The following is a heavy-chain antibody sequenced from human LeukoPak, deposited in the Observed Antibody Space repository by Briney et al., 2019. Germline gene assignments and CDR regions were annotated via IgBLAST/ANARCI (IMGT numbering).Heavy chain of an antibody. Sequence: ETLSLTCTVSGGSISSSSYYWGWIRQPPGKGLEWIGSIYYSGRTYYNPSLKSRVTISVDTSKKQFSLKLSSVTAADTAVYYCARGRPDGSGSYYKFDPWGQGTLVTVSS. CDR1: GGSISSSSYY. V-gene: IGHV4-39*01. CDR3: ARGRPDGSGSYYKFDP. CDR2: IYYSGRT. D-gene: IGHD3-10*01. J-gene: IGHJ5*02.